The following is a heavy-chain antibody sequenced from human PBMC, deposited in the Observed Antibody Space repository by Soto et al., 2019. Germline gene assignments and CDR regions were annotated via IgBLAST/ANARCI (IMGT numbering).Heavy chain of an antibody. CDR3: ERDNCNYSGMDV. D-gene: IGHD2-21*01. CDR2: INPYNGGA. CDR1: GYIFNDYY. V-gene: IGHV1-2*02. J-gene: IGHJ6*01. Sequence: ASVKVSCKASGYIFNDYYIHWVRQAPGKCLEWMGWINPYNGGANFAQEFQGRVTMTRDTYISIVYMEVTRLTYDDTAVYYCERDNCNYSGMDVGRRGTTVKVSS.